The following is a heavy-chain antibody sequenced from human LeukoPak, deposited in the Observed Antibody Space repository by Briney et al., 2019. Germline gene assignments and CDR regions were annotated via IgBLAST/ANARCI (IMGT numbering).Heavy chain of an antibody. J-gene: IGHJ6*02. V-gene: IGHV3-30*04. D-gene: IGHD7-27*01. CDR2: ISYDGSNK. CDR1: GFTFSSYA. Sequence: GGPLRLSCAASGFTFSSYAMHWVRQAPGKGLEWVAVISYDGSNKYYADSVKGRFTISRDNSKNTPYLQMNSLRAEDTAVYYCARDLGRDFYGMDVWGQGTTVTVSS. CDR3: ARDLGRDFYGMDV.